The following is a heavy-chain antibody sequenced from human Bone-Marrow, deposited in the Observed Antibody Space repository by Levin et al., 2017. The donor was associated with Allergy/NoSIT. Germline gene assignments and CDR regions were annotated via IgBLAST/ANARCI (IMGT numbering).Heavy chain of an antibody. Sequence: GESLKISCAASGFTFSTYAMSWVRQAPGKGLEWVSSISKTGINTHYADSVKGRFIISRDNSKNTLYLQMNSLRAEDTAIYFCAKDALITMAGGFYQYHGRDVWGQGTTVTVSS. V-gene: IGHV3-23*01. CDR2: ISKTGINT. CDR3: AKDALITMAGGFYQYHGRDV. D-gene: IGHD6-19*01. CDR1: GFTFSTYA. J-gene: IGHJ6*02.